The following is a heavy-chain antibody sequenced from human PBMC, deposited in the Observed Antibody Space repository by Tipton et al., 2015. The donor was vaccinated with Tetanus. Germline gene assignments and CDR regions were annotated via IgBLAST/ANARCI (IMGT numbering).Heavy chain of an antibody. J-gene: IGHJ4*02. CDR1: GGAINSGGYY. CDR3: ARTSGYMYSDC. Sequence: TLSLTCSVSGGAINSGGYYYYWIRQLPGKGLEWIGYIYYSGSTFYSPSLNSRVTMSIDWSKNQFSLQLTHVTAADTAVYYCARTSGYMYSDCWGQGTLVTVSS. CDR2: IYYSGST. V-gene: IGHV4-31*03. D-gene: IGHD3-3*01.